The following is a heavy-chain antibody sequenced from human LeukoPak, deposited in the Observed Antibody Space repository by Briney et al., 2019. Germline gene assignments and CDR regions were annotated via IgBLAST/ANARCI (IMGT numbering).Heavy chain of an antibody. CDR2: IYTSGST. J-gene: IGHJ4*01. CDR3: ARESVRAYDILTGYYFDY. V-gene: IGHV4-61*02. Sequence: SETLSLTCTVSGGSISSGSYYWSWIRQPAGKGLEWIGRIYTSGSTNYNPSLKSRVTISVDTSKNQFSLKLSSVTAADTAVYYCARESVRAYDILTGYYFDYWGQGTLVTVSS. D-gene: IGHD3-9*01. CDR1: GGSISSGSYY.